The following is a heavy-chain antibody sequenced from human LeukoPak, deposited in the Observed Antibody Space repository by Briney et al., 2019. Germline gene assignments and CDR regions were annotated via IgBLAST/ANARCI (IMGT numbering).Heavy chain of an antibody. V-gene: IGHV1-46*01. CDR3: ARTTEEYYGSGKSRKYYSYYYYMDV. Sequence: ASVKVSCKASGYTFTSYQMHWVRQAPGQGLEWMGIINPSGGSTIYAQKFQGRVTMTRDTSTNTVYMDLTSLRSEDTAVYYCARTTEEYYGSGKSRKYYSYYYYMDVWGKGTTVTVSS. CDR2: INPSGGST. J-gene: IGHJ6*03. CDR1: GYTFTSYQ. D-gene: IGHD3-10*01.